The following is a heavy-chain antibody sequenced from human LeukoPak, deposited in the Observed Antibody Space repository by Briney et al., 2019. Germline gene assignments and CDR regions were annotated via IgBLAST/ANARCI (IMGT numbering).Heavy chain of an antibody. CDR2: INPSGGST. J-gene: IGHJ4*02. CDR3: AKNVRDTGTFDY. CDR1: GYTFTTYY. D-gene: IGHD5-18*01. Sequence: ASVKVSCKASGYTFTTYYMHWVRQAPGQGFEWMGIINPSGGSTTYAQNFQGRVTMTRDTSISTAYMELNSLTSEDTAVYYCAKNVRDTGTFDYWGQGTLVTVSS. V-gene: IGHV1-46*01.